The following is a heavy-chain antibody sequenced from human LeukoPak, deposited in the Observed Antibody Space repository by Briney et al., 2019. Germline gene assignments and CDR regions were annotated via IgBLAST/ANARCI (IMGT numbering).Heavy chain of an antibody. CDR2: ISYDGSNK. CDR3: ARTEDTAMVKGFYGMDV. D-gene: IGHD5-18*01. Sequence: GGSLRLSCAASGFPFSSYAMHWVRQAPGKGLEWVAVISYDGSNKYYADSVKGRSTISRDSSKNTLYLQMNSLRAEDTAVYYCARTEDTAMVKGFYGMDVWGQGTTVTVSS. J-gene: IGHJ6*02. CDR1: GFPFSSYA. V-gene: IGHV3-30-3*01.